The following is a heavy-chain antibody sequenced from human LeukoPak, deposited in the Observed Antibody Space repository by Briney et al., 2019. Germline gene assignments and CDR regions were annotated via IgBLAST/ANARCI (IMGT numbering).Heavy chain of an antibody. CDR2: IYYSGST. J-gene: IGHJ3*02. V-gene: IGHV4-39*07. CDR3: AKGVYYYDSSGYSGDALDI. Sequence: TLSLTCTVSGGSISSSSYYWGWIRQPPGKGLEWIGSIYYSGSTYYNPSLKSRVTISVDTSKNQFSLKLSSVTAADTAVYYCAKGVYYYDSSGYSGDALDIWGQGTMVTVSS. D-gene: IGHD3-22*01. CDR1: GGSISSSSYY.